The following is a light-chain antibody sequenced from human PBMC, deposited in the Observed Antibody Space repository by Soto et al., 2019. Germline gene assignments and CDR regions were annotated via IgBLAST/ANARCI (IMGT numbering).Light chain of an antibody. V-gene: IGKV3-20*01. Sequence: EIVLTQSPGTLSLSPGERATLSCRASQSVDSSYLAWYQQTPGQAPRLLMYGASSRATDIPDRFSGSGSGTDFTLTINRLEPEDFAVYYCQQYGNSPPTFGQGTKVEIK. CDR2: GAS. CDR1: QSVDSSY. CDR3: QQYGNSPPT. J-gene: IGKJ1*01.